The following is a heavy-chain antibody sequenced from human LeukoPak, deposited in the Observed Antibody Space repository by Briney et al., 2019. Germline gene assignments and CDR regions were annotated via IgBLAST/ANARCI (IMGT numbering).Heavy chain of an antibody. CDR3: AKGYSSSPPRRSYMDV. V-gene: IGHV3-23*01. CDR2: ISGSGGST. Sequence: PGGSLRLSCAASGFTVSSNFMSWVRQAPGKGLEWVSVISGSGGSTYYADSVKGRFTISRDNSKNTLYLQMNSLRAEDTAVYYCAKGYSSSPPRRSYMDVWGKGTTVTVSS. D-gene: IGHD6-6*01. J-gene: IGHJ6*03. CDR1: GFTVSSNF.